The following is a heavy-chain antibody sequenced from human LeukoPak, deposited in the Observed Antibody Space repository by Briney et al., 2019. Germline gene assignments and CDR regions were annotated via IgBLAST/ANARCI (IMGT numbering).Heavy chain of an antibody. J-gene: IGHJ4*02. CDR2: ISYDGSNK. Sequence: GGSLRLSCAASGFTFSSYGMHWVRQAPGKGLEWVAVISYDGSNKYYADSVKGRFTISRDNSKNTLYLQMNSLRAEDTAVYYCAKDAAPTYCSGGSCCSWGVDYWGQGTLVTVSS. D-gene: IGHD2-15*01. CDR1: GFTFSSYG. CDR3: AKDAAPTYCSGGSCCSWGVDY. V-gene: IGHV3-30*18.